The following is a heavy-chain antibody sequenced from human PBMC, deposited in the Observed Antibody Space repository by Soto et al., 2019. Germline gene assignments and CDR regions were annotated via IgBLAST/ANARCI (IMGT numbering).Heavy chain of an antibody. Sequence: EVQLVDSGGGLVQPGGSLGLSCAGSGFTFSDHYMDWVRQAPGKGLEWVGRTRNKARSYTTEYAASVKGRFAIWRDDSKNSLYLQMNSLKIEYTAVYYCVRVALQPLGSLDCWGQGTLVTVSS. CDR1: GFTFSDHY. J-gene: IGHJ4*02. D-gene: IGHD7-27*01. CDR2: TRNKARSYTT. V-gene: IGHV3-72*01. CDR3: VRVALQPLGSLDC.